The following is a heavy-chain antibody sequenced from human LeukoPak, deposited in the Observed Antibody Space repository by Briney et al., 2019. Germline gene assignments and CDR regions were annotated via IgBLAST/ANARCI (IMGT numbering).Heavy chain of an antibody. CDR1: GFTFSSYS. J-gene: IGHJ4*02. V-gene: IGHV3-48*04. CDR3: ARLTFYYGSGSVGYFDY. Sequence: GGSLRLSCAASGFTFSSYSMNWVRQAPGKGLEWVSYISSSSSTIYYADSVKGRFTISRDNAKNSLYLQMNSLRAEDTAVYYCARLTFYYGSGSVGYFDYWGQGTLVTVSS. D-gene: IGHD3-10*01. CDR2: ISSSSSTI.